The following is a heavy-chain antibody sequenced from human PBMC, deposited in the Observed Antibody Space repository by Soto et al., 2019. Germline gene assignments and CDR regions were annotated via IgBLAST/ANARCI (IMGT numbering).Heavy chain of an antibody. D-gene: IGHD5-18*01. J-gene: IGHJ4*02. V-gene: IGHV1-58*01. CDR3: AAEITDTGMARHFDC. CDR2: IVVGSGDT. Sequence: SVKVSCKASGFTFTSSTVQWVRQARGQRLEWIGWIVVGSGDTNYAQKFQERVTINRDMSTSTAYMELSSLRSDDTAVYYCAAEITDTGMARHFDCWGQGTLVTVSS. CDR1: GFTFTSST.